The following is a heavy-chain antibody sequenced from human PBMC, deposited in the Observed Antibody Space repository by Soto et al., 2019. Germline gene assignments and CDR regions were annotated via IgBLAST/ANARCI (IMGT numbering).Heavy chain of an antibody. Sequence: PGVSLRLSCAPAAFTFSTYWMSRVRQGPGKGLEWVASIKQDGSERYYVDSVKARFTISRDNPKNSLYLQMNSLRAEDTAVYYCARMWLFNPFDYWGQGTLVTVSS. CDR1: AFTFSTYW. CDR2: IKQDGSER. CDR3: ARMWLFNPFDY. V-gene: IGHV3-7*01. J-gene: IGHJ4*02. D-gene: IGHD3-22*01.